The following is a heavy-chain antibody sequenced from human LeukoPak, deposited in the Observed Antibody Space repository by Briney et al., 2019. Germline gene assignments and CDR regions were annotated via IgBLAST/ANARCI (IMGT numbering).Heavy chain of an antibody. CDR3: AKVDSGIVATGSPYFDY. Sequence: GRSLRLSCAASGFTFDDYAMHWVRQAPGKGLEWVSGISWKSGSIGYADSVKGRLTISRDNAKNSLYLQMNSLRAEDTAVYYCAKVDSGIVATGSPYFDYWGQGTLVTVSS. CDR2: ISWKSGSI. CDR1: GFTFDDYA. D-gene: IGHD6-13*01. J-gene: IGHJ4*02. V-gene: IGHV3-9*01.